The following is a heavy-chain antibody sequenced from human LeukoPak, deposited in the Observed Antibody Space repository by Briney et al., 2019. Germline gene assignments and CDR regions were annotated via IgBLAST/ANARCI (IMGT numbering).Heavy chain of an antibody. CDR3: ANRDSGSLD. D-gene: IGHD1-26*01. CDR2: ISGNSFHM. J-gene: IGHJ4*02. V-gene: IGHV3-21*01. CDR1: GFDFSDFT. Sequence: PGGSLRLSCEVSGFDFSDFTMHWVRQAPGKGLEWVSSISGNSFHMHYADSMKGRFIISRDNAKKSLYLQMSSLRAEDTAVYYCANRDSGSLDWGQGTLVTVSS.